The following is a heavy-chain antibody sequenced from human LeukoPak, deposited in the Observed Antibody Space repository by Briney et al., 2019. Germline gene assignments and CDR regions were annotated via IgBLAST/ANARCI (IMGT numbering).Heavy chain of an antibody. CDR3: ARQGGYGDYVPEYFDY. V-gene: IGHV4-59*08. D-gene: IGHD4-17*01. CDR2: IYYSGST. J-gene: IGHJ4*02. CDR1: GGSISSYY. Sequence: SETLSLTCTVSGGSISSYYWSWIRQPPGKGLEWIGYIYYSGSTNYNPSLKSRVTISVDTSKNQFSLKLSSVTAADTAVYYCARQGGYGDYVPEYFDYWGQGTLVTVSS.